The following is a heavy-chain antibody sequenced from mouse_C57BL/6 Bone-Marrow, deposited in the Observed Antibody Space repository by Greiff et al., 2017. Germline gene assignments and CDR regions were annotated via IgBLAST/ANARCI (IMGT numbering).Heavy chain of an antibody. CDR1: GYTFTSYG. CDR3: AREGGSSRWFAY. Sequence: VQLQQSGAELARPGASVKLSCKASGYTFTSYGISWVKQRTGQGLEWIGEIYPRSGNTYYNEKFKGKATLTADKSSSTAYMELRSLTSEDSAVYFCAREGGSSRWFAYWGQGTLVTVSA. CDR2: IYPRSGNT. D-gene: IGHD1-1*01. J-gene: IGHJ3*01. V-gene: IGHV1-81*01.